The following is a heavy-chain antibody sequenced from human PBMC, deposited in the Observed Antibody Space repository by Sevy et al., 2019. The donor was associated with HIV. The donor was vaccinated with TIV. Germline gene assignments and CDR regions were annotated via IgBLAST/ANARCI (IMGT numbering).Heavy chain of an antibody. CDR2: IIPIFGTT. Sequence: ASVKVSCKASGGTFSNYALSWVRQAPGQGLEWMGGIIPIFGTTNLTQTFQGRVTITADESRSTAYMELSSLKPADTAVYYCARTPLLSIPGTTDVYFDIWGQGTLVTVSS. CDR1: GGTFSNYA. CDR3: ARTPLLSIPGTTDVYFDI. J-gene: IGHJ4*02. V-gene: IGHV1-69*13. D-gene: IGHD4-4*01.